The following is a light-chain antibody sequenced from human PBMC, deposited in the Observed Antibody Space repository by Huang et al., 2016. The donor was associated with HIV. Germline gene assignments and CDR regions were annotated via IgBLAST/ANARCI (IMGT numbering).Light chain of an antibody. V-gene: IGKV3-15*01. CDR1: QSINSD. CDR3: QLYNKSPPYT. Sequence: EIVMTQSPATLSVSPGERVILSCMAIQSINSDLAWYQQKPGLAPRLLIYDASTRATGIPDRFSGSGSGTEFTLSISSLQSEDFAVYFCQLYNKSPPYTFGGGTKLEI. CDR2: DAS. J-gene: IGKJ2*01.